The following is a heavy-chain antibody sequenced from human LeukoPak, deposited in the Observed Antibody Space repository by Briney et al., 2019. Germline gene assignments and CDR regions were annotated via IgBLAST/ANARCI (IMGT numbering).Heavy chain of an antibody. CDR2: ISSSSNYI. J-gene: IGHJ4*02. CDR1: GFTFRTYS. Sequence: GGSLRLSCAASGFTFRTYSMNWVHQAPGKGLEWVSSISSSSNYIYYADSVKGRFTISRDNAKNSLYLQMNSLRAEDTAVYYCAREAYDFWSGYYRAFDYWGLGTLVTVSS. D-gene: IGHD3-3*01. CDR3: AREAYDFWSGYYRAFDY. V-gene: IGHV3-21*04.